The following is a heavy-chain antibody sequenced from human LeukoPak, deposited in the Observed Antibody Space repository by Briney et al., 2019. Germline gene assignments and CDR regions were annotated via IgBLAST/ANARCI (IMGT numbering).Heavy chain of an antibody. Sequence: SETLSLTCTVSGGSISSSDYYWDWIRQPPGMGLEYIGSIYYSGSTYYNPSLKSRVTISVDTSKNQFSLKLSSVTAADTAVYYCARRELLRRGGDYWGQGTLVTVSS. J-gene: IGHJ4*02. CDR2: IYYSGST. D-gene: IGHD1-26*01. CDR1: GGSISSSDYY. CDR3: ARRELLRRGGDY. V-gene: IGHV4-39*01.